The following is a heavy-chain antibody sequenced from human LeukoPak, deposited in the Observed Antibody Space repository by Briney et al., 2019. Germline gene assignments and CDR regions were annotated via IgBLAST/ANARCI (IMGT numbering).Heavy chain of an antibody. Sequence: GGSLRLSCAASGFTFSTYSMSWVRQAPGKGLEWVSGINNGGRTYYADSVRGRFTVSRDNSKNTLYLQLNSLRAEDTAVYYCAKKPPYCGSDCYFLLDNWGQGTLVTVSA. D-gene: IGHD2-21*02. CDR3: AKKPPYCGSDCYFLLDN. V-gene: IGHV3-23*01. J-gene: IGHJ4*02. CDR1: GFTFSTYS. CDR2: INNGGRT.